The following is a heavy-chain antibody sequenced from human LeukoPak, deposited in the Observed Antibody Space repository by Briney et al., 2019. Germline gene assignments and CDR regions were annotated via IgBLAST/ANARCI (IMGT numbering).Heavy chain of an antibody. Sequence: GGSLRLSCAASGFTFSSYAMSWVRQAPGKGLEWVSAISGSGGSTYYADSVQGRFTISRDNAKNMLYLQMNSLRAEDTAVYYCVRDLRESDFWGQGTLVTVSS. V-gene: IGHV3-23*01. J-gene: IGHJ4*02. CDR3: VRDLRESDF. CDR2: ISGSGGST. CDR1: GFTFSSYA.